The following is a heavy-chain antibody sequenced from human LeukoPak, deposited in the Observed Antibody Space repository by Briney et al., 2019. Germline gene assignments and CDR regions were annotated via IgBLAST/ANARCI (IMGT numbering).Heavy chain of an antibody. J-gene: IGHJ6*03. V-gene: IGHV3-23*01. CDR2: FSFNGVTT. D-gene: IGHD5-18*01. CDR3: AKGGYSSGRYFYYYMDV. Sequence: GGSLRLSCAASGFTFSNYAMSWVRQAPGKGLEWVSTFSFNGVTTYYADSAKGRFTISRDNSKNTVYLQMNNLRAEDTAVYYCAKGGYSSGRYFYYYMDVWGEGTTVIISS. CDR1: GFTFSNYA.